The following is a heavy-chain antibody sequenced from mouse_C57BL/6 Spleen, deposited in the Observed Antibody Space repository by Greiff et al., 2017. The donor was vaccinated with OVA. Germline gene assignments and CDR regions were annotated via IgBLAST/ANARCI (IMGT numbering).Heavy chain of an antibody. CDR1: GYTFTSYW. D-gene: IGHD1-1*01. J-gene: IGHJ3*01. CDR2: IHPNSGST. Sequence: QVQLQQPGAELVKPGASVKLSCKASGYTFTSYWMHWVKQRPGQGLEWIGMIHPNSGSTNYNEKFKSKATLTVDKSSSTADMQLSSLTSEDAAVYYCARDHYGRSNFAYWGQGTLVTVSA. V-gene: IGHV1-64*01. CDR3: ARDHYGRSNFAY.